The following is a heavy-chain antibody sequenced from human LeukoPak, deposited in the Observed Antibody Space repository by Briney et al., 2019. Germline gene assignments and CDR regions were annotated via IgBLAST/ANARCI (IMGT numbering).Heavy chain of an antibody. CDR2: IIPIFGTA. J-gene: IGHJ6*03. CDR3: AVTVTTKNYYYYYYMDV. V-gene: IGHV1-69*05. Sequence: SVKVSCKASGGTFSSYAISWVRQAPGQGLEWMGRIIPIFGTANYAQKFQGRVTITTDESTSTAYMELSSLRSEDTAVYYCAVTVTTKNYYYYYYMDVWGKGTTVTVSS. CDR1: GGTFSSYA. D-gene: IGHD4-17*01.